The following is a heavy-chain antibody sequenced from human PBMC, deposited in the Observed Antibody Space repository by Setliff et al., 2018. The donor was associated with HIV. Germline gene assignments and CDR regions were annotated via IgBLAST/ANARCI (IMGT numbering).Heavy chain of an antibody. CDR2: IYYSGNT. CDR1: GGAIRSRF. D-gene: IGHD2-15*01. CDR3: ARIPRRGRYCSGGSCYSRYGMDV. V-gene: IGHV4-59*11. J-gene: IGHJ6*02. Sequence: SETLSLTCIVSGGAIRSRFWSWIRQPPGKGLEWIGTIYYSGNTNYNPSLKSRVTMSVDTSKNQFSLKLSSVTAADTAVYYCARIPRRGRYCSGGSCYSRYGMDVWGQGTTVTVSS.